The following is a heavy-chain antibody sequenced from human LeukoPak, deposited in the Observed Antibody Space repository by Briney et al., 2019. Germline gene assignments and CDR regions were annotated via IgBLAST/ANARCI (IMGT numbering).Heavy chain of an antibody. Sequence: SQTLSLTCTVSGGSISSGSYYWSWIRQPAGKGLEWIGPIYTSGSTNYNPSLKSRVTISVDTSKNQFSLKLSSVTAADTAVYYCARESSYDFWSGYYNFDYWGQGTLVTVSS. CDR1: GGSISSGSYY. D-gene: IGHD3-3*01. CDR3: ARESSYDFWSGYYNFDY. CDR2: IYTSGST. V-gene: IGHV4-61*02. J-gene: IGHJ4*02.